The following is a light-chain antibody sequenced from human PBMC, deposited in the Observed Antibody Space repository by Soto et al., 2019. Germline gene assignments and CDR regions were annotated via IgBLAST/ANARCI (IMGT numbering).Light chain of an antibody. Sequence: EIVLTQSPATLSLSLGERATLSFRASQSIGSYLAWYQHKLGQPPRLLIYDASNRATGIPVRFSGSGSGTDFTLTISSLEPEDFAVYYCQQRSTWPTFGQGTKVDIK. V-gene: IGKV3-11*01. CDR3: QQRSTWPT. CDR1: QSIGSY. CDR2: DAS. J-gene: IGKJ1*01.